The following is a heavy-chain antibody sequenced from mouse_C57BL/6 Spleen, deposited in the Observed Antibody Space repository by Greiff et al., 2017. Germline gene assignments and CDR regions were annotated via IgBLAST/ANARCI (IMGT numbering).Heavy chain of an antibody. CDR2: INPNNGGT. D-gene: IGHD1-1*01. Sequence: VQLQQSGPELVKPGASVKIPCKASGYTFTDYNMDWVKQSHGKSLEWIGDINPNNGGTVYTQKFKGKATLTVDTSSSTADMELRSLTSEDTAVYYCARSYGAMDYWGQGTSVTVSS. J-gene: IGHJ4*01. CDR3: ARSYGAMDY. CDR1: GYTFTDYN. V-gene: IGHV1-18*01.